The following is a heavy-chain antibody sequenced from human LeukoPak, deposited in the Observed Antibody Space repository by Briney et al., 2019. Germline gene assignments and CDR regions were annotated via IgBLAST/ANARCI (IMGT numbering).Heavy chain of an antibody. CDR2: IRYDGNNK. V-gene: IGHV3-30*02. CDR1: GFTFSNYG. J-gene: IGHJ6*04. Sequence: PGGSLRLSCGASGFTFSNYGMLWVRQAPGKGLEWVAFIRYDGNNKLYADSMKGRFTISRDNSKNTLYLHINSLRAEDTAVYYCAELGITMIGGVWGKGTTVTISS. D-gene: IGHD3-10*02. CDR3: AELGITMIGGV.